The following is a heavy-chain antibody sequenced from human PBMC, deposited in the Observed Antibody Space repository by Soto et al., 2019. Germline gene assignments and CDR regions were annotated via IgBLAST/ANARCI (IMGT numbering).Heavy chain of an antibody. CDR3: AHRHTPLVTAAAILPYFDY. V-gene: IGHV2-5*01. CDR2: IYWNDDK. CDR1: GFSLSTSGVG. D-gene: IGHD2-2*02. J-gene: IGHJ4*02. Sequence: QITLKEFGPTLVKPTQTLTLTCTFSGFSLSTSGVGVGWIRQPPGKALEWLALIYWNDDKRYSPSLKSRLTITKDTSKNQVFLTMPNMDPVDTATYYCAHRHTPLVTAAAILPYFDYWGQGTLVTVSS.